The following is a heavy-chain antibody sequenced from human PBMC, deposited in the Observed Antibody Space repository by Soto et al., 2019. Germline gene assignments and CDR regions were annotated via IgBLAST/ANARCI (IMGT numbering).Heavy chain of an antibody. CDR1: SFTFTNAW. CDR2: IRSNSDGGTT. V-gene: IGHV3-15*07. CDR3: IADPTTKPGMAEAGY. Sequence: GGSLRLSCAASSFTFTNAWMNWVRQAPGKGLEWVARIRSNSDGGTTDYAAPVKGRFTISRDDSKNTLFLQMNSLKTEDTGIYYCIADPTTKPGMAEAGYRGQGTLVTVSS. D-gene: IGHD6-13*01. J-gene: IGHJ4*02.